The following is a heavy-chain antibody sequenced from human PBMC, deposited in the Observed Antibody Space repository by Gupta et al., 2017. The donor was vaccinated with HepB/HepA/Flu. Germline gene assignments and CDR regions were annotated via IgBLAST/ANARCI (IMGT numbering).Heavy chain of an antibody. CDR3: AREAPLRSGSEETPSSHDY. CDR2: IIPTLDLA. J-gene: IGHJ4*02. CDR1: GGTFSSNA. V-gene: IGHV1-69*04. D-gene: IGHD6-19*01. Sequence: QVQLVQSGAEVKKPGSSVKVSCKASGGTFSSNAISWVRQAPGQGLEWMGRIIPTLDLAHYEPKFKGRVPITADKSTTTTYMELSSLTSEDTAVYYCAREAPLRSGSEETPSSHDYWGQGTVVTVSS.